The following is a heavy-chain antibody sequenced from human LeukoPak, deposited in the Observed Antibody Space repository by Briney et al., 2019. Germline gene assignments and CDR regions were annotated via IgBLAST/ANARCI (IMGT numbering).Heavy chain of an antibody. CDR2: IRYDGSNK. V-gene: IGHV3-30*02. CDR3: AKDGSSGWYMDAFDI. Sequence: GGSLRLSCAASGFTFSSYGMHWVRQAPGKGLEWVAFIRYDGSNKYYADSVKGRFTISRDNSKNTLYLQMNSLRAEDTAVYYCAKDGSSGWYMDAFDIWGQGTMVTVSS. J-gene: IGHJ3*02. D-gene: IGHD6-19*01. CDR1: GFTFSSYG.